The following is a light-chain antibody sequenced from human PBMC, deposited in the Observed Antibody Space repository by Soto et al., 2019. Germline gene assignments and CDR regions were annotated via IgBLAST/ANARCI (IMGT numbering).Light chain of an antibody. Sequence: EIVLTQSPATLSVSAGGTVTLSCRASQSIRTNVAWYQQISGQAPRLLVYGASTRATGVPARFSGSGSGTELTVTISSLQSEDSAFYYCQQYFNWPLTWTFGPGSKVQIK. J-gene: IGKJ1*01. CDR3: QQYFNWPLTWT. V-gene: IGKV3-15*01. CDR1: QSIRTN. CDR2: GAS.